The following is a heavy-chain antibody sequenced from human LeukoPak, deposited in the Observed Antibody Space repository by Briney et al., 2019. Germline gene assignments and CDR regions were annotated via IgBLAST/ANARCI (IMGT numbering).Heavy chain of an antibody. CDR1: GYTFTSYG. D-gene: IGHD6-19*01. J-gene: IGHJ4*02. Sequence: GASVKVSCKASGYTFTSYGINWVRQAPGQGLEWMGWISAYNSNTHYAQKLQGRVTMTTDTSTSTAYMELRSLRSDDTAVYYCARDLKMGYSSGRYSWGTGSSNDYWGQGTLVTVSS. V-gene: IGHV1-18*01. CDR3: ARDLKMGYSSGRYSWGTGSSNDY. CDR2: ISAYNSNT.